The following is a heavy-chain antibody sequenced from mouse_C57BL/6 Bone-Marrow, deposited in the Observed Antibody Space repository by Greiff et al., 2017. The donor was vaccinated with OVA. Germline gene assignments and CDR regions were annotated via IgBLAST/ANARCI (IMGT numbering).Heavy chain of an antibody. CDR3: AIEGYAWCAY. Sequence: QVQLQQPGAELVKPGASVKVSCKASGYTFPSYWMNWVKQRPGQGLEWIGRIHPSDSDTNYNQKFKAKATLTVAKSSSTAYMQLSSLTSKDSAVYYCAIEGYAWCAYWGQGTLVTVSA. D-gene: IGHD2-2*01. V-gene: IGHV1-74*01. CDR1: GYTFPSYW. CDR2: IHPSDSDT. J-gene: IGHJ3*01.